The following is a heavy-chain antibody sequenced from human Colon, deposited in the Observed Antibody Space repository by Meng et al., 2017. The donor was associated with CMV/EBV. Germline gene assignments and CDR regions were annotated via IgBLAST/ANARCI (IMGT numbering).Heavy chain of an antibody. Sequence: GESLKISCAASGFTFSSHSMNWVRQAPGKGLEWVSYISSSSSTIYYADSVKGRFTISRDNAKNSLYLQMNSLRAGDTAVYYCARGSSSSFDYWGQGALVTVSS. CDR1: GFTFSSHS. J-gene: IGHJ4*02. V-gene: IGHV3-48*04. CDR2: ISSSSSTI. D-gene: IGHD6-6*01. CDR3: ARGSSSSFDY.